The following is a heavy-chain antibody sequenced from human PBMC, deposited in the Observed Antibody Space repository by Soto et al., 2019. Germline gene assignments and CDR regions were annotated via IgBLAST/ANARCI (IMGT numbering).Heavy chain of an antibody. CDR2: IDGPTTNT. J-gene: IGHJ4*02. V-gene: IGHV3-23*05. CDR1: GFTFAHYA. CDR3: VTWLSAHFDY. Sequence: RGSLRLSCAASGFTFAHYAMMWARQAPGRGLEWVSTIDGPTTNTHYIDSVKGRFFISRDNAINTVYLQMNGLRAEDTAVYYCVTWLSAHFDYWGRGTLVTVS. D-gene: IGHD6-19*01.